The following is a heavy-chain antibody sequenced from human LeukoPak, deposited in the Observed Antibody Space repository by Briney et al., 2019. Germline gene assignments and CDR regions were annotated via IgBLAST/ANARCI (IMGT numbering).Heavy chain of an antibody. Sequence: ETLSLTCTVSGGSISSRTYCWAWVRQTPGKGLEWVANIKEDGSDTFYVDSVKGRFTIFRDNAKNSVYLQMNILRAEDTAVYYCARHRYFYFDLWGQGTLVNVSS. V-gene: IGHV3-7*01. J-gene: IGHJ4*02. CDR1: GGSISSRTYC. CDR3: ARHRYFYFDL. D-gene: IGHD3-9*01. CDR2: IKEDGSDT.